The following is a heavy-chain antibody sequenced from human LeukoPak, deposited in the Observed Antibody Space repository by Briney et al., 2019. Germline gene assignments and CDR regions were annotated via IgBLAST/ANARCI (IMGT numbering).Heavy chain of an antibody. CDR1: GFTFDDYA. Sequence: PGRSLRLSCAASGFTFDDYAMHWVRQALGKGLEWVSGIRWNSGSIGYADSVKGRFTISRDNSENTLYLQMNSLRADDTAVYYCAKVDDIIVGPVALHYFDYWGQGTLVTVSS. CDR3: AKVDDIIVGPVALHYFDY. D-gene: IGHD2-2*01. J-gene: IGHJ4*02. CDR2: IRWNSGSI. V-gene: IGHV3-9*01.